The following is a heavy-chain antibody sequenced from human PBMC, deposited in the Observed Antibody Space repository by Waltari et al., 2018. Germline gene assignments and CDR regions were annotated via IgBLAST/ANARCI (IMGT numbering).Heavy chain of an antibody. J-gene: IGHJ4*02. CDR2: ISSSSSTI. Sequence: EVQLVESGGGLVQPGGSLRLSCAASGFTFSSYSMNWVRQAPGKGLEWVSYISSSSSTIYYADSVKGRFTISRDKAKNSLYLQMNSLRAEDTAVYYCARDWRGSYRWDYFDYWGQGTLVTVSS. V-gene: IGHV3-48*01. CDR3: ARDWRGSYRWDYFDY. D-gene: IGHD3-16*02. CDR1: GFTFSSYS.